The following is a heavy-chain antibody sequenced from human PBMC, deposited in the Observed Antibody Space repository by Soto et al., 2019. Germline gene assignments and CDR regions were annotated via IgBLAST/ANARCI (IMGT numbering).Heavy chain of an antibody. J-gene: IGHJ4*02. Sequence: VQLLESGGGLVQPGGSLRLSCAASGFTFSSYGMHWVRQAPGKGLEWVAVISYDGSNKYYADSVKGRFTISRDNSKNTLYLQMNSLRAEDTAVYYCAKDRVLLWFGELGDWGQGTLVTVSS. D-gene: IGHD3-10*01. CDR2: ISYDGSNK. V-gene: IGHV3-30*18. CDR3: AKDRVLLWFGELGD. CDR1: GFTFSSYG.